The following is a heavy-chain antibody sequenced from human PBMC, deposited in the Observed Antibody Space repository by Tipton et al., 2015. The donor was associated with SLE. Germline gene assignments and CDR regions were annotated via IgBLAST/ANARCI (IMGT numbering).Heavy chain of an antibody. J-gene: IGHJ4*02. D-gene: IGHD3-22*01. CDR1: GFTFSSYS. CDR3: ARVPRTFYYDYSGHFDY. Sequence: SLRLSCTASGFTFSSYSMKWVRQAPGKGLEWVSSISDDSSTIFYVDSVKGRFTISRDNAKNSLYLQMDYLRAEDTAVYYCARVPRTFYYDYSGHFDYWGPGTLVTVSS. CDR2: ISDDSSTI. V-gene: IGHV3-21*04.